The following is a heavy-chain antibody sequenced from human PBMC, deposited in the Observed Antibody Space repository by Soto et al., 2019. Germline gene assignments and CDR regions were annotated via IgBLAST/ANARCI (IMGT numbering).Heavy chain of an antibody. CDR3: ARGGYTSGWFRF. V-gene: IGHV4-34*01. J-gene: IGHJ4*02. CDR1: GGSFRGYH. CDR2: XNXSXXX. D-gene: IGHD6-19*01. Sequence: PSETLSLTCAVHGGSFRGYHWTWIRQPPGKGLEXIXXXNXSXXXNXXXXLKSRVTISRDTSKNQFSLSLSSVTAADTAIYYCARGGYTSGWFRFWGQGILVTVS.